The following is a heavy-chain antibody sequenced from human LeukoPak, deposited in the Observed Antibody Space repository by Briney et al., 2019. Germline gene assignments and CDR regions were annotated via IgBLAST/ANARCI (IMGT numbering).Heavy chain of an antibody. J-gene: IGHJ4*02. Sequence: GGSLRLSCAASGFTFSSYAMHWVRQAPGKGLEWVAVISYDGSNKYYADSVKGRFTISRDNSKNTLYLQMNSLRAEDTAVYYCAKGPSGYHNTGGQGTLVTVSS. D-gene: IGHD5-12*01. V-gene: IGHV3-30*04. CDR2: ISYDGSNK. CDR1: GFTFSSYA. CDR3: AKGPSGYHNT.